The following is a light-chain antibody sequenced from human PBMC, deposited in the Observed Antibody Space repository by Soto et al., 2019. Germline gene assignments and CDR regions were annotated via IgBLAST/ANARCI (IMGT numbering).Light chain of an antibody. CDR1: SRDIGGYDF. CDR2: DVS. Sequence: QSALTQPASVSGSPGQSITIFCTGTSRDIGGYDFVSWYQQHPGKAPKLMIHDVSRRPSGVSDRFSGSKSGNTASLTISGLQAEDEADYYCSSYTTSSASVVVFGGGTKLTVL. J-gene: IGLJ2*01. V-gene: IGLV2-14*03. CDR3: SSYTTSSASVVV.